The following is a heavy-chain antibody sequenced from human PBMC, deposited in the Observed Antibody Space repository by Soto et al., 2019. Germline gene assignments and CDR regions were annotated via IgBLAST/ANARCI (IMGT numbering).Heavy chain of an antibody. CDR3: ARTYGDYVGYAFDI. CDR1: GGSISSGGYS. Sequence: SETLSLTCAVSGGSISSGGYSWSWIRQPPGKGLEWIGYIYHSGSTYYNPSLKSRVTISVDRSKNQFSLKLSSVTAADTAVYYCARTYGDYVGYAFDIWGQGTMVT. J-gene: IGHJ3*02. D-gene: IGHD4-17*01. V-gene: IGHV4-30-2*02. CDR2: IYHSGST.